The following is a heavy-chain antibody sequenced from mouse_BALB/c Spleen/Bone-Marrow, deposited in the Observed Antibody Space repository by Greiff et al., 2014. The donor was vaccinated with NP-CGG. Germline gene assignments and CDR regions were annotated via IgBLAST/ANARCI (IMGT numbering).Heavy chain of an antibody. V-gene: IGHV1S81*02. D-gene: IGHD1-2*01. CDR3: SRHYYNTPYYAMGY. CDR1: GYTFTNYY. CDR2: INPSNGGT. Sequence: QVQLQQSGAELVKPGASVKLSCKASGYTFTNYYIYWVKQRPGQGLEWIGGINPSNGGTKFNEKFKNKATLTIDKSSSTAYIQLSSLTSEDSTVYYCSRHYYNTPYYAMGYWGQGTSVTVSS. J-gene: IGHJ4*01.